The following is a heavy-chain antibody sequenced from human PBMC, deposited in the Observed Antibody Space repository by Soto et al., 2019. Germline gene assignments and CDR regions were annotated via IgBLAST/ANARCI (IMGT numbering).Heavy chain of an antibody. J-gene: IGHJ4*02. V-gene: IGHV4-39*01. CDR2: IYYSGST. CDR3: ARHYYGSGSYYGREPLDY. Sequence: SETLSLICTVSGGSISSSSYYWGWIRQPPGKGLEWIGSIYYSGSTYYNPSLKSRVTISVDTSKNQFSLKLSSVTAADTAVYYCARHYYGSGSYYGREPLDYWGQGTLVTVSS. D-gene: IGHD3-10*01. CDR1: GGSISSSSYY.